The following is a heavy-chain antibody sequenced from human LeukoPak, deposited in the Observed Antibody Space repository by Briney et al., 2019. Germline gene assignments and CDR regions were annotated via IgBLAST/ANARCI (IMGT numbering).Heavy chain of an antibody. Sequence: SETLSLTCTVSGGSISSYYWSWIRQPPGKGLEWIGYIYYSGSTNYNLSLKSRLTISVDTSKNQFSLKLSSVTAADTAVYYCARGIYCSSTSCYYYFDYWGQGTLVTVSS. CDR2: IYYSGST. CDR3: ARGIYCSSTSCYYYFDY. V-gene: IGHV4-59*01. CDR1: GGSISSYY. D-gene: IGHD2-2*01. J-gene: IGHJ4*02.